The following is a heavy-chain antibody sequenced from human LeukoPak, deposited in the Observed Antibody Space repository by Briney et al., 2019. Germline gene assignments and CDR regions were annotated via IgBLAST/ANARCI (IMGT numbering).Heavy chain of an antibody. J-gene: IGHJ3*02. D-gene: IGHD4-17*01. CDR1: GFTFNNFA. CDR2: ITGTGST. CDR3: AKSTVTTTAAYDI. V-gene: IGHV3-23*01. Sequence: GGSLRLSCAASGFTFNNFAMNWVRQAPGKGLEWVSAITGTGSTYYADSVRGRFTISRDISTALLFLQMNSLRGEDTALYYCAKSTVTTTAAYDIWGRGTVVTISS.